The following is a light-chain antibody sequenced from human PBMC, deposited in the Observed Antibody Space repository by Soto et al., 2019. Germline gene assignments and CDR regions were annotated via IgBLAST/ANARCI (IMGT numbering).Light chain of an antibody. Sequence: QSVLTQPPSASATPGQRVTISCSGGSSNIGSNTVNWYQQLPGTAPKLLIHSNNQRPSGVPERFSGSKSGTSASLAISGLQSEDEADYYCAAWDDSLNAVVFGGGTKLTVL. CDR3: AAWDDSLNAVV. CDR2: SNN. CDR1: SSNIGSNT. V-gene: IGLV1-44*01. J-gene: IGLJ2*01.